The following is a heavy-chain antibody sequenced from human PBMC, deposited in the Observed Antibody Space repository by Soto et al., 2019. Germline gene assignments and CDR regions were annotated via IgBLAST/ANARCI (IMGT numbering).Heavy chain of an antibody. V-gene: IGHV2-26*01. D-gene: IGHD3-10*01. CDR2: IFSNDEK. CDR1: GFSLSNARMG. CDR3: ARTTYYYGSGSYEFDY. J-gene: IGHJ4*02. Sequence: QVTLKESGPVLVKPTETLTLTCTVSGFSLSNARMGVSWIRQPPGKALEWLAHIFSNDEKSYSTSLKSWLTISKDTYKSQVVLTMTNMDPVDTATYYCARTTYYYGSGSYEFDYWGQGTLVTVSS.